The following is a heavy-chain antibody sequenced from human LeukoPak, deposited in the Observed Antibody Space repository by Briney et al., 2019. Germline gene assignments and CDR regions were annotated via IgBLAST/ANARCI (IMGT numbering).Heavy chain of an antibody. Sequence: ASVKVSCKASGYTFTSYGISWVRQAPGQGLEWMGWISAYNGNTNYAQKLQGRVTMTTDTSTSTAYMELRSLRSDDTAVYYCARDEWDWYSSSWYSRYWGQGTLGTVSS. J-gene: IGHJ4*02. CDR3: ARDEWDWYSSSWYSRY. CDR2: ISAYNGNT. CDR1: GYTFTSYG. V-gene: IGHV1-18*01. D-gene: IGHD6-13*01.